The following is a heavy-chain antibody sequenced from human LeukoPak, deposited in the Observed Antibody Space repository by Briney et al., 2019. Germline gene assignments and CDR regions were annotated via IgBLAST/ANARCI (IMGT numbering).Heavy chain of an antibody. CDR1: GGSISSGGYS. CDR2: IYHSGST. J-gene: IGHJ4*02. CDR3: ARDPKWFGELSSDY. V-gene: IGHV4-30-2*01. Sequence: TSQTLSLTCAVSGGSISSGGYSWSWIRQPPGKGLEWIGYIYHSGSTYYNPSLKSRVTISVDRSKNQFSLKLSSVTAADTAVYYCARDPKWFGELSSDYWGQGTLVTVSS. D-gene: IGHD3-10*01.